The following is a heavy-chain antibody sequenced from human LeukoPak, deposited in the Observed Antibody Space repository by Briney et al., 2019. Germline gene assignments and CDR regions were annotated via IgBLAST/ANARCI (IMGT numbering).Heavy chain of an antibody. V-gene: IGHV4-59*01. D-gene: IGHD5-12*01. Sequence: SETQSLTCTLSGGSISTYYWSWIRQPPGKGLEWIGYIYHGGSTNYNPSLKSRVTISVDTSKNQFSLKLSSVTAADTAVYYCARGGGYASPIGYWGQGALVTVSS. J-gene: IGHJ4*02. CDR3: ARGGGYASPIGY. CDR2: IYHGGST. CDR1: GGSISTYY.